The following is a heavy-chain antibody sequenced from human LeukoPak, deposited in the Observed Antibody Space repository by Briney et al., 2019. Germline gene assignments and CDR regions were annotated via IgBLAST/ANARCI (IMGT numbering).Heavy chain of an antibody. CDR2: IRGKADGGTP. D-gene: IGHD5-24*01. J-gene: IGHJ4*02. Sequence: GGSLRLSCTASGLTFSSAWMSWVRQAPGKGLEWNGHIRGKADGGTPDYAAPVKGKFTISRDDSKSTLFLQMDSLQIEDTAVYYCTTARRASSSLDYWGQGTLVTVSS. CDR1: GLTFSSAW. CDR3: TTARRASSSLDY. V-gene: IGHV3-15*01.